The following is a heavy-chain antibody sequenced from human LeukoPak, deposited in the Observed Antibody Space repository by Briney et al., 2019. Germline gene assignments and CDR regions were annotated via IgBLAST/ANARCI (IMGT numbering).Heavy chain of an antibody. V-gene: IGHV1-8*01. Sequence: ASVNVSCKASGYTFTSYAMSWVRQAPAQGPEWMGWMSHRNGNTGYAQMFQDRVTMAMDTSINNSYLELTSLRSDDTAVYYCARGGNAGMDVWGQGTTVTVSS. J-gene: IGHJ6*02. CDR2: MSHRNGNT. CDR3: ARGGNAGMDV. CDR1: GYTFTSYA. D-gene: IGHD2-8*01.